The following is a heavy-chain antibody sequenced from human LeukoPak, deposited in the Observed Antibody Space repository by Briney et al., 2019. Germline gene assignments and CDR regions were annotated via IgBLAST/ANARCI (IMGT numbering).Heavy chain of an antibody. CDR2: IDQDGSEK. D-gene: IGHD6-19*01. V-gene: IGHV3-7*01. CDR3: ARGGVTRVAGRKDNWLDP. Sequence: PGGSLRLSCAASGFKFPTYCMSWVRQAPGKGLEWVASIDQDGSEKVYVHSVKGRFTISRDNAKNSLSLQMNSLRDEDTAIYYCARGGVTRVAGRKDNWLDPWGQGTLVTVSS. CDR1: GFKFPTYC. J-gene: IGHJ5*02.